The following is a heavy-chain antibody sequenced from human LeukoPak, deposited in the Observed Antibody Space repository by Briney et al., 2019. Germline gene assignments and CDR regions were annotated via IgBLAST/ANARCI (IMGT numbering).Heavy chain of an antibody. V-gene: IGHV3-21*01. Sequence: GGSLRLSCAASGFTFSSYSMTWVRQAPGKGLEWVSSISSSSSYIYCADSVKGRFTISRDNAKNSLYLQMNSLRAEDTAVYYCARVAPGRYFDYWGQGTLVTVSS. CDR3: ARVAPGRYFDY. CDR1: GFTFSSYS. CDR2: ISSSSSYI. J-gene: IGHJ4*02.